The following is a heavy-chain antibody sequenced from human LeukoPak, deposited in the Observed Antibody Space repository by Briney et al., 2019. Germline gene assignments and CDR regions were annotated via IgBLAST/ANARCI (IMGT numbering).Heavy chain of an antibody. CDR1: GYTFTGYY. J-gene: IGHJ6*03. CDR3: ARGPLYTVTAYYYYYYYMDV. Sequence: ASVKVSCKASGYTFTGYYMHWVRQAPGQGLEWMGRINPNSGGTNYAQKFQGRVTMTRDTSISTAYMELSSLRSEDTAVYYCARGPLYTVTAYYYYYYYMDVWGKGTTVTVSS. V-gene: IGHV1-2*06. CDR2: INPNSGGT. D-gene: IGHD4-11*01.